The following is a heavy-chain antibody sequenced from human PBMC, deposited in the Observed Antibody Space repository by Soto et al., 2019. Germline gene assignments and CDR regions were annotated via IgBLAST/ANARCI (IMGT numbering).Heavy chain of an antibody. Sequence: GGSLRLCCAASGFTFSSYGMHWVRQAPGKGLEWVGRIKSKTDGGTTDYAAPVKGRFTISRDDSKNTLYLQMNSLKTEDTAVYYGTTDPKHRPIAAGTYNWFDPRGQGT. V-gene: IGHV3-15*01. CDR1: GFTFSSYG. CDR3: TTDPKHRPIAAGTYNWFDP. CDR2: IKSKTDGGTT. J-gene: IGHJ5*02. D-gene: IGHD1-1*01.